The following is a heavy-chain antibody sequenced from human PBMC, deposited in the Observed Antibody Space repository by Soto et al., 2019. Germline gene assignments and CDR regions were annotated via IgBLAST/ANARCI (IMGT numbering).Heavy chain of an antibody. CDR1: GFTSSSYS. D-gene: IGHD1-7*01. Sequence: EVQLVESGGGLVQPGGSLKLSCAASGFTSSSYSMNWVRQAPGKGLEWVSNIRAGHSATYYAGSVRGRFTISRDNAKNSLFLHMSSLRADDTAVYYCARDENYGFDSWGQGTLVSVSS. J-gene: IGHJ4*02. V-gene: IGHV3-48*01. CDR2: IRAGHSAT. CDR3: ARDENYGFDS.